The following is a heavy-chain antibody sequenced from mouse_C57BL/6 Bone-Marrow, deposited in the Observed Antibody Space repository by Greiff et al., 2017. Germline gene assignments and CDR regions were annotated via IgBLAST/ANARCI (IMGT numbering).Heavy chain of an antibody. CDR1: GYTFTDYN. V-gene: IGHV1-22*01. CDR3: AKAQLRQFAY. CDR2: INPNNGGT. J-gene: IGHJ3*01. D-gene: IGHD2-4*01. Sequence: VQLQQSGPELVKPGASVKMSCKASGYTFTDYNMHWVKQSPGKSLEWIGYINPNNGGTSYNQKFKGKATLTVNKSSSTAYMELRSLTSEESAVYYCAKAQLRQFAYWGQGTLVTVSA.